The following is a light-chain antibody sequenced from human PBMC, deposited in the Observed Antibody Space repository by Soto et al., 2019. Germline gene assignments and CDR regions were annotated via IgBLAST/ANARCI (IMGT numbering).Light chain of an antibody. CDR1: QSVSRSY. J-gene: IGKJ1*01. Sequence: EIVLTQSPGTLSLSPGERATLSCRASQSVSRSYLAWYQQKPGQAPRLLIYDASSRTSGTPDRFSGSGTGKDFPLTISGLEPEDFAVYYCQQYGNSPGTFGQGTKVEIK. CDR3: QQYGNSPGT. V-gene: IGKV3-20*01. CDR2: DAS.